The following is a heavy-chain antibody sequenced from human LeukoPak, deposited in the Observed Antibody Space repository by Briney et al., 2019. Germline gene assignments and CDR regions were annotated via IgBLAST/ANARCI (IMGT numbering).Heavy chain of an antibody. CDR2: IPLDGNNK. Sequence: PGGSLRLSCAASGFTFSRNVMHWARQAPGKGRGWGAFIPLDGNNKFCADSVKGRFTISRDNSRNTLYLQMNSLRGEDAAVYSCAKGGIPTGPYYYFYYMDVWGKGTAVTVSS. J-gene: IGHJ6*03. CDR1: GFTFSRNV. D-gene: IGHD3-10*01. CDR3: AKGGIPTGPYYYFYYMDV. V-gene: IGHV3-30*16.